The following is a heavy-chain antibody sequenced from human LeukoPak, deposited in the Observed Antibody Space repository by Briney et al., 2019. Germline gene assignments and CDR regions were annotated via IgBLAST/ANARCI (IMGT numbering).Heavy chain of an antibody. CDR2: IGASSADT. J-gene: IGHJ3*01. CDR3: ARRPCVTGGYYLVAFHD. V-gene: IGHV3-23*01. CDR1: GFTFTNNA. D-gene: IGHD3-22*01. Sequence: AGGSLTLSCAASGFTFTNNAMTWVRQAPGKGLEWRSVIGASSADTYYSDAVKGRFTVSRANTQNPLFLHMSSPKAEDTAVYLCARRPCVTGGYYLVAFHDWGQGTTVTVSS.